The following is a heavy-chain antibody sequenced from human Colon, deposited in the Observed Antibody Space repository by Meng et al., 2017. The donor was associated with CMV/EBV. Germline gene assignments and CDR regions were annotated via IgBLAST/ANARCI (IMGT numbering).Heavy chain of an antibody. Sequence: GESLKISCAASGFNFNSFGMHWVRQAPGKGLEWVANIKQDGSEKYYVDSVKGRFTISRDNAKNSLYLQMNSLRAEDTAVYYCARDRKRDAYYVFWSGFSVFDYWGQGTLVTVSS. CDR3: ARDRKRDAYYVFWSGFSVFDY. V-gene: IGHV3-7*01. D-gene: IGHD3-3*01. J-gene: IGHJ4*02. CDR1: GFNFNSFG. CDR2: IKQDGSEK.